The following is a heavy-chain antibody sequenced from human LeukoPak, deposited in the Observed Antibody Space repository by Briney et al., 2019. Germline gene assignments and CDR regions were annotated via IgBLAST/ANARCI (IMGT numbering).Heavy chain of an antibody. CDR3: AKDRRYSSSWYYYYYGMDV. Sequence: GGSLRLSCAASGFTFSSYAMSWVRQAPGKGLEWVSAISGSGGSTYYADSVKGRFTISRDNSKNTLHLQMNSLRAEDTAVYYCAKDRRYSSSWYYYYYGMDVWGQGTTVTVSS. CDR2: ISGSGGST. D-gene: IGHD6-13*01. CDR1: GFTFSSYA. J-gene: IGHJ6*02. V-gene: IGHV3-23*01.